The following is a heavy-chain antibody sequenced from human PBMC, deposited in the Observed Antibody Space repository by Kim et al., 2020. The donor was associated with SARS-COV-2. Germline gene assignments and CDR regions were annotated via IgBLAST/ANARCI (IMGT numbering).Heavy chain of an antibody. CDR1: GGSISSSSYY. CDR2: IYYSGST. CDR3: ARHGYYGSGRMDV. J-gene: IGHJ6*02. D-gene: IGHD3-10*01. V-gene: IGHV4-39*01. Sequence: SETLSLTCTVSGGSISSSSYYWGWIRQPPGKGLEWIGSIYYSGSTYYSPSLKSRVTISVDTSKNQFSLKLSSVTAADTAVYYCARHGYYGSGRMDVWGQGTTVTVSS.